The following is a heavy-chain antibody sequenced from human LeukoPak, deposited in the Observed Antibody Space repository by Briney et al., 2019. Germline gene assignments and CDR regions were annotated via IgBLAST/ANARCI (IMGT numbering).Heavy chain of an antibody. CDR2: INWNGGST. CDR3: ARVLDDFWSGTLKA. CDR1: GFTFDDYG. J-gene: IGHJ5*02. V-gene: IGHV3-20*04. Sequence: GGSLRLSCAASGFTFDDYGMSWVRQAPGKGLEWVSGINWNGGSTGYADSVKGRFTISRDNAKNSLYLQMNSLRAEDTALYYCARVLDDFWSGTLKAWGQGTLVTVSS. D-gene: IGHD3-3*01.